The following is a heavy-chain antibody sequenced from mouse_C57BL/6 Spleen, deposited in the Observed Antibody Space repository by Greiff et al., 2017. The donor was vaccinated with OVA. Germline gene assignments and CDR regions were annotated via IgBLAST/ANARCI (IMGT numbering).Heavy chain of an antibody. CDR1: GFSLTSYG. CDR2: IWRGGST. CDR3: AGTYDYDEAFAY. Sequence: VKLMESGPGLVQPSQSLSITCTVSGFSLTSYGVHWVRQSPGKGLEWLGVIWRGGSTDYNAAFISRLSISKDNSKSQVFFKMNSLQADDTAIYYCAGTYDYDEAFAYWGQGTLVTVSA. D-gene: IGHD2-4*01. J-gene: IGHJ3*01. V-gene: IGHV2-2*01.